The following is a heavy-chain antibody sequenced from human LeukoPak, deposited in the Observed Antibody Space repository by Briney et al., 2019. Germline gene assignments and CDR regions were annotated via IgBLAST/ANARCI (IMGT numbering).Heavy chain of an antibody. V-gene: IGHV5-10-1*01. CDR1: GYSFTSYW. J-gene: IGHJ3*02. CDR2: IDPDDSHT. Sequence: PGESLKISCKGSGYSFTSYWISWVRQMPGKGPEWMGRIDPDDSHTNYRPSFQGHVTISADKSINTAYLHWSSLTASDTAMYHCARQYSSSLGDAFDIWGQGTMVTVSS. CDR3: ARQYSSSLGDAFDI. D-gene: IGHD6-13*01.